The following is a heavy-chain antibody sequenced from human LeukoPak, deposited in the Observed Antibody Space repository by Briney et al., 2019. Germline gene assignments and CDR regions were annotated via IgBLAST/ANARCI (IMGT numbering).Heavy chain of an antibody. CDR3: GGLRSSGYLIDY. V-gene: IGHV3-53*01. Sequence: GGSLSLSCTASGFTFSRYAMSWVRQAPGKGLEWVSVIYAGGSTFYADSVKGRFTISRDSSKNTLYLQMNSLRGEDTAVYYCGGLRSSGYLIDYWGQGTQVTVSS. D-gene: IGHD3-22*01. CDR2: IYAGGST. J-gene: IGHJ4*02. CDR1: GFTFSRYA.